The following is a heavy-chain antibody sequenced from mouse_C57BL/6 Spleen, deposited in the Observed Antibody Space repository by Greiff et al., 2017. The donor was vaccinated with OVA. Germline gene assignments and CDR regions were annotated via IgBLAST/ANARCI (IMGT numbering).Heavy chain of an antibody. CDR1: GYTFTSYW. J-gene: IGHJ2*01. D-gene: IGHD2-4*01. V-gene: IGHV1-64*01. CDR3: ARRGYDYSYVDY. Sequence: VQLQQSGAELVKPGASVKLSCKASGYTFTSYWMHWVKQRPGQGLEWIGMIHPNSGSTNYNEKFKSKATLTVDKSSSTAYMQLSSLTSEDSAVYYCARRGYDYSYVDYWGQGTTLTVSS. CDR2: IHPNSGST.